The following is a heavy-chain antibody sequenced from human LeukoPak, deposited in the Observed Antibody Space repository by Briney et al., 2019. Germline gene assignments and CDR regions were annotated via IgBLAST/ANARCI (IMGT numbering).Heavy chain of an antibody. J-gene: IGHJ4*02. CDR2: INHSGST. CDR1: GGSFSGYY. D-gene: IGHD3-10*01. Sequence: PSETLSLTCAVYGGSFSGYYWSWIRQPPGKGLEWIGEINHSGSTNYNPSLKSRVTISVDTSKNQFSLKLSSVTAADTAVYYCARQLSSMVRGVIRYFDYRGQGTLVTVSS. CDR3: ARQLSSMVRGVIRYFDY. V-gene: IGHV4-34*01.